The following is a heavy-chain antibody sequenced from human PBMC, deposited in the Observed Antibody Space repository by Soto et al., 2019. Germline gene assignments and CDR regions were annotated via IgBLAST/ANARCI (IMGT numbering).Heavy chain of an antibody. CDR3: VRENYYYGMDV. Sequence: EVQLVESGGTLVQPGGSLRLSCAASGFDASVNYMTWVRQAPGKGLEWVSAINSAGSTFYADSVKGRFTISRDNSKNTLYHQMNSLRVEDTAMYYCVRENYYYGMDVWGQGTAVTVSS. CDR1: GFDASVNY. J-gene: IGHJ6*02. V-gene: IGHV3-66*01. CDR2: INSAGST.